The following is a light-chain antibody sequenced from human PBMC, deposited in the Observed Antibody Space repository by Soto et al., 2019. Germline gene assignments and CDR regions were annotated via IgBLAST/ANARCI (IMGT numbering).Light chain of an antibody. CDR3: QEYTGDPYT. J-gene: IGKJ2*01. Sequence: DIQMTQSPSSLSASVGDRVTISCRASQGIVNYLAWYQQKPGKVPELLIYDASTLQLGVPSRFSGSRSGTDFTLTISSLQPEDAATYFCQEYTGDPYTFGQGTKLEIK. CDR1: QGIVNY. CDR2: DAS. V-gene: IGKV1-27*01.